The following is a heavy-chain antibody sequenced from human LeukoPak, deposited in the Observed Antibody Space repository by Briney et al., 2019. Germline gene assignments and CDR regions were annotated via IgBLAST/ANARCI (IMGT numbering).Heavy chain of an antibody. V-gene: IGHV1-2*02. D-gene: IGHD5-12*01. Sequence: ASVKVSCKASGYTFTGYYMHWVRQAPGQGLEWMGWINPNSGGTNYAQKFQGRVTMTRDTSISTAYMELSRLRSDDTAVYHCARVPVATIGWPVDYWGQGTLVTVSS. CDR1: GYTFTGYY. CDR3: ARVPVATIGWPVDY. J-gene: IGHJ4*02. CDR2: INPNSGGT.